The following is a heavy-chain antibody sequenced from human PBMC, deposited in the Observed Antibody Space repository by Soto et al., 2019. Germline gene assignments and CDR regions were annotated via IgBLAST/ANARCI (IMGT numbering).Heavy chain of an antibody. CDR1: GFTFSDYY. CDR3: ARGTYSYGMDV. Sequence: PGGSLRLSCAASGFTFSDYYMSWIRQAPGKGLEWVSYISSSSTYTKYADSVKGRFNISRDNAKNSLYQQMNSLRAEDTAVYYCARGTYSYGMDVWGQGTTVTVSS. CDR2: ISSSSTYT. D-gene: IGHD1-1*01. J-gene: IGHJ6*02. V-gene: IGHV3-11*06.